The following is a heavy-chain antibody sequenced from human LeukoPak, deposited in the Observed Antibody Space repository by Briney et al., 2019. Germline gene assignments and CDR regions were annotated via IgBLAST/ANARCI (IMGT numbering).Heavy chain of an antibody. V-gene: IGHV3-23*01. CDR2: VSGGGGST. J-gene: IGHJ4*02. D-gene: IGHD1-1*01. CDR1: GFTFSSYA. CDR3: AKTHNWYYDY. Sequence: GGSLRLSCAASGFTFSSYAVSWVRQAPGKGLEWVSAVSGGGGSTYYADSVKGRFTISRDNSKNTVYLQMNSLRAEDTALYYCAKTHNWYYDYWGQGTLVTVSS.